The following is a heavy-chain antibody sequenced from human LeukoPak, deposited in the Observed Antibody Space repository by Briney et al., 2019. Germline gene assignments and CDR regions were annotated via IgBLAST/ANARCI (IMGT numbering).Heavy chain of an antibody. V-gene: IGHV3-74*01. J-gene: IGHJ3*02. CDR3: ARGNPHAFDI. Sequence: PVRSLRHSCAASVFTFCSYLVHWVRHAPGKGLVWVSRINSDGSSTSYADSVKGRFTISRDNAKNTLYLQMNSLRVEDTAVYYCARGNPHAFDIWGQGTMVTVSS. CDR1: VFTFCSYL. CDR2: INSDGSST. D-gene: IGHD3-10*01.